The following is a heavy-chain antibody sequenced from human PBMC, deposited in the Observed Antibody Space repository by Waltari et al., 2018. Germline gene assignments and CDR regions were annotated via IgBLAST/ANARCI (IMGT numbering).Heavy chain of an antibody. CDR3: AKALTLSSTWDMH. J-gene: IGHJ4*02. Sequence: QVQLVESGGGVVQPGRSLRLSCAASGFTFSSYGMHWVRQAPGKGLEWVAVIWYDGSNKYYADSVKGRFTISRDNSKNTLYLQMNSLRAEDTAVYYCAKALTLSSTWDMHWGQGTLVTVSS. CDR2: IWYDGSNK. V-gene: IGHV3-33*06. D-gene: IGHD6-13*01. CDR1: GFTFSSYG.